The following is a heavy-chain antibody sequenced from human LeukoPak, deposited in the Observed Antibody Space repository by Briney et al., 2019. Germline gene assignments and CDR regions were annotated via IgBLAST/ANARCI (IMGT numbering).Heavy chain of an antibody. CDR2: IYHSGST. Sequence: SGTLSLTCAVSGGSISSSNRWSWVRQPPGKGLEWIGEIYHSGSTNYNPSLKSRVTISVDKSKNQFSLKLSSVTAADTAVYYCARGGSSSWYGLLDYWSQGTLVTVSS. D-gene: IGHD6-13*01. V-gene: IGHV4-4*02. CDR3: ARGGSSSWYGLLDY. CDR1: GGSISSSNR. J-gene: IGHJ4*02.